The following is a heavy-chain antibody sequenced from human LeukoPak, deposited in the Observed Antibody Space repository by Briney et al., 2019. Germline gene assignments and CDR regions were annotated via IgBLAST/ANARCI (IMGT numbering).Heavy chain of an antibody. CDR3: ARVLLAAAGTCFDY. CDR2: IYSGGNT. CDR1: GFTVSSNY. Sequence: PGGSLRLSCAASGFTVSSNYMSWVRQAPGKGLEWVSVIYSGGNTYYADSVKGRFTISRDNSKNTLYLQMNSLRAEDTAVYYCARVLLAAAGTCFDYWGQGTLVTVSS. V-gene: IGHV3-66*01. J-gene: IGHJ4*02. D-gene: IGHD6-13*01.